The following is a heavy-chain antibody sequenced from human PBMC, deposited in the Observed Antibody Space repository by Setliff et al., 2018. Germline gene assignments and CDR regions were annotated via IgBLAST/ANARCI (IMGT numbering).Heavy chain of an antibody. J-gene: IGHJ4*02. D-gene: IGHD6-6*01. Sequence: ASVKVSCKTSGYTFTSYEINWVRQSTGQGPEWMGRMNPNSGATRYAQKFQGRVTMTRKISIDTAYMELSSLRSEDSAVYYCARSPPRGSSSPGGFDYWGQGTLVTVSS. V-gene: IGHV1-8*02. CDR2: MNPNSGAT. CDR3: ARSPPRGSSSPGGFDY. CDR1: GYTFTSYE.